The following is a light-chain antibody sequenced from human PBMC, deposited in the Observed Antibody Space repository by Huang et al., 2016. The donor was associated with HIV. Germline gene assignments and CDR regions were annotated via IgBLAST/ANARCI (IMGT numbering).Light chain of an antibody. V-gene: IGKV3-20*01. J-gene: IGKJ1*01. CDR2: GGS. CDR3: QQYGSSPQT. Sequence: EIVLTQSPGTLSLSPGERATLSCRASPSINSDYLAWYQQRPGQAPRLLIYGGSSRATGIPDRFSGSGSGTDFTLTISRLEPQDFAVYYCQQYGSSPQTFGQGTKVEI. CDR1: PSINSDY.